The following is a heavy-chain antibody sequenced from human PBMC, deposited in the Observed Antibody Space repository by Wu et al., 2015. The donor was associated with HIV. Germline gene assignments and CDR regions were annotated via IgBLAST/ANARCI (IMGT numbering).Heavy chain of an antibody. J-gene: IGHJ4*02. CDR2: INPASGST. Sequence: QVQLEQSGAEVKKPGAAVKVSCKASGYYFSGYYIHWVRQAPGHGLEWMGWINPASGSTIYSEHFEGRLTVTSDTSVNTVYMELDTLIPGDTAVYYCTRDAPPVTTEFDYWGQGTLVTVSS. V-gene: IGHV1-2*02. D-gene: IGHD1-1*01. CDR3: TRDAPPVTTEFDY. CDR1: GYYFSGYY.